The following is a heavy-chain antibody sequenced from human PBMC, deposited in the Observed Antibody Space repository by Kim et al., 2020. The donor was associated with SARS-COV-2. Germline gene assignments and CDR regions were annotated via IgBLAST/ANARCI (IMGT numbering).Heavy chain of an antibody. CDR1: GGTFSSYA. CDR2: IIPILGIA. Sequence: SVKVSCKASGGTFSSYAISWVRQAPGQGLEWMGRIIPILGIANYAQKFQGRVTITADKSTSTDYMELSSLRCEDTAEYYCARQGNDDSSGPFDEWGQGT. CDR3: ARQGNDDSSGPFDE. D-gene: IGHD3-22*01. V-gene: IGHV1-69*04. J-gene: IGHJ4*02.